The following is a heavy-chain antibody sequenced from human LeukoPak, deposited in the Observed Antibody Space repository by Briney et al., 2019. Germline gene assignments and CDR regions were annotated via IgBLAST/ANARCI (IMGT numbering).Heavy chain of an antibody. J-gene: IGHJ4*02. CDR1: GVTSSTSG. Sequence: GGSLRLSCAASGVTSSTSGMHWVRQAPGKGLEWVAFIQFYGNSKYYADSVKGRFTISRDTSKNTVYLQMNSLRPEDTAVYYCATAYDFLYYFDYWGQGTLVTVSS. CDR3: ATAYDFLYYFDY. D-gene: IGHD3-3*01. V-gene: IGHV3-30*02. CDR2: IQFYGNSK.